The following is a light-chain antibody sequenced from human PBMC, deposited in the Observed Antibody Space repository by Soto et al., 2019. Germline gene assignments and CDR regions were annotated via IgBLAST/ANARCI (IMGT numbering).Light chain of an antibody. Sequence: EIVMTQSPATLSVSPGERATLSCRASQSVSSNLAWYQQKPGQAPRLLIYGASTRATGIAARFSGSGSGTEFTLTISSLQSEDFAVYYCQQYNNWPLYTFGQGTKLELK. CDR3: QQYNNWPLYT. CDR2: GAS. J-gene: IGKJ2*01. CDR1: QSVSSN. V-gene: IGKV3-15*01.